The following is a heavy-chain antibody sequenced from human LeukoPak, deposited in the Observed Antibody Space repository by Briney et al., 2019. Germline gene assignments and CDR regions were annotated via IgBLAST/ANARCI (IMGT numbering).Heavy chain of an antibody. J-gene: IGHJ5*02. CDR3: ARVSTANWFDP. Sequence: SETLSLTCTVSGGSISSYYWSWIRQPPAKGLEWIGYIYYSGSTNYNPSLTSRVTISVDTSKNQFSLKLSSVTAADTAVYYCARVSTANWFDPWGQGTLVTVSS. D-gene: IGHD3-16*02. V-gene: IGHV4-59*01. CDR1: GGSISSYY. CDR2: IYYSGST.